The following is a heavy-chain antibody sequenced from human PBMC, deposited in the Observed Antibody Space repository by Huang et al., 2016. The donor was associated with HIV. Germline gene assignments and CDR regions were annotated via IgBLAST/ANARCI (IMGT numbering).Heavy chain of an antibody. CDR2: MYTTGST. J-gene: IGHJ4*02. CDR3: ARGRVTSSGVVQSYDY. D-gene: IGHD3-3*01. Sequence: VQLQESGPGLVKPSQTLSLSCNVSGASIASGSYFWNWIRQPAGGGLEWIGHMYTTGSTDYNSSLKRRVAVSSDTSKNQFSLSLRSVTAADTAVYFCARGRVTSSGVVQSYDYWGQGSLVTVSS. V-gene: IGHV4-61*09. CDR1: GASIASGSYF.